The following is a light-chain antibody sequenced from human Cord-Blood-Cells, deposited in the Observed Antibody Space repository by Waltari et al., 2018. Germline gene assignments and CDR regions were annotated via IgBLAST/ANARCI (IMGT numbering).Light chain of an antibody. V-gene: IGKV1-39*01. CDR1: QSISSY. Sequence: DIQMTQSPSSLSASVGDSVTITCRASQSISSYLNWYQQKPGKAPKLLIYAASSLQSGVPSRFSGSGSGTDFTFTISSLQPEDFATYYCQQSYSTLWTFGQGTKVEIK. J-gene: IGKJ1*01. CDR3: QQSYSTLWT. CDR2: AAS.